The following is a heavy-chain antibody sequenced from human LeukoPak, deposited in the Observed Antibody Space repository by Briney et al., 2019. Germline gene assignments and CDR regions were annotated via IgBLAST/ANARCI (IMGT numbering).Heavy chain of an antibody. CDR2: VYTTGST. CDR3: ARSGFYYGSGSYLDS. D-gene: IGHD3-10*01. V-gene: IGHV4-61*02. Sequence: SQTLSLTCTVSGGSISSGSYYWSWIRQPAGKGLEWIGRVYTTGSTDYNPSLKSRVTISVDTSKNQFSLKLSSVTAADTAVYYCARSGFYYGSGSYLDSWGQGTLVIVSS. J-gene: IGHJ4*02. CDR1: GGSISSGSYY.